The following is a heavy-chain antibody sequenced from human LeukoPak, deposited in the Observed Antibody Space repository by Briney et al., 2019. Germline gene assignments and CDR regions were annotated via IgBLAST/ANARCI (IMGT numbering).Heavy chain of an antibody. J-gene: IGHJ4*02. Sequence: GGSLRLSCAASGFTFSSYWMSGVRQAPGKGLECVANIKQDGSEKYYVDSVEGRFTISRDNAKNSLYLQMNSLRAEDTAVYYCARVPPPKNYYDSSGYWDYWGQGTLVTVSS. CDR1: GFTFSSYW. V-gene: IGHV3-7*01. CDR3: ARVPPPKNYYDSSGYWDY. D-gene: IGHD3-22*01. CDR2: IKQDGSEK.